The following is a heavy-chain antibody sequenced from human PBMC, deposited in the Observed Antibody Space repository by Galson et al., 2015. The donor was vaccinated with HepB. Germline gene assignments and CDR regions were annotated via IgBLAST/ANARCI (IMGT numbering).Heavy chain of an antibody. Sequence: LRLSCAASGITVNSNYMSWVRQAPGKGLEWVSFIYSGGNTYYADSVKGRFTISRDNPKNTVFLQLNSLRAEDTALYHCARTTSMWSFDIWGQGTMVTVSS. V-gene: IGHV3-53*01. CDR1: GITVNSNY. CDR3: ARTTSMWSFDI. D-gene: IGHD2/OR15-2a*01. J-gene: IGHJ3*02. CDR2: IYSGGNT.